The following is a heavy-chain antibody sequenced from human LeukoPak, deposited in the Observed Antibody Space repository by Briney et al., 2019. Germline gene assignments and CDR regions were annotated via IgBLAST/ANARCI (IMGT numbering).Heavy chain of an antibody. J-gene: IGHJ4*02. CDR3: ARDLFGMVVTGSYFDY. Sequence: SETLSLTCTVSGGSISSSSYYWGWIRQPPGKGLEWIGSIYYSGSTYYNPSLKSRVTISVDTSKNQFSLKLSSVTAADTAVYYCARDLFGMVVTGSYFDYWGQGTLVTVSS. V-gene: IGHV4-39*07. D-gene: IGHD2-21*02. CDR2: IYYSGST. CDR1: GGSISSSSYY.